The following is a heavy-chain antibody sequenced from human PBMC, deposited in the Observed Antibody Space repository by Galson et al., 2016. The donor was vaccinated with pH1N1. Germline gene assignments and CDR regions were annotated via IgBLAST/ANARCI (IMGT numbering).Heavy chain of an antibody. CDR2: IYYSGST. V-gene: IGHV4-59*01. D-gene: IGHD3-3*01. CDR3: ARATSGYYLGYYYYYMDV. Sequence: LSLTCTVSGGSISNYYWIWIRQPPGKGLEWIGYIYYSGSTNYNPSLKSQVTISTDTSNNQFSSKLRSVTAADTAVYYCARATSGYYLGYYYYYMDVWGKGTTVTVSS. J-gene: IGHJ6*03. CDR1: GGSISNYY.